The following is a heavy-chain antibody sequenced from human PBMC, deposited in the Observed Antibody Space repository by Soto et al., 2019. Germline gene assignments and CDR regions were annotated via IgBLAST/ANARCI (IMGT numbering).Heavy chain of an antibody. D-gene: IGHD3-22*01. Sequence: SETLSLTCAVSGGSMSSGGYFWSWIRQPPGKGLEWIGYIYHSGSTYYNPSLKSRVTISVDRSKNQFSLKLSSVTAADTAVYYCARLGGYYQALDSWGQGTVVTVSS. CDR1: GGSMSSGGYF. CDR2: IYHSGST. CDR3: ARLGGYYQALDS. J-gene: IGHJ4*02. V-gene: IGHV4-30-2*02.